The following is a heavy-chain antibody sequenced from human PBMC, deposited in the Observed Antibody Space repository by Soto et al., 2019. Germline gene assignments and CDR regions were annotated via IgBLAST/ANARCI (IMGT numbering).Heavy chain of an antibody. CDR1: GFTVGSNY. D-gene: IGHD6-19*01. Sequence: PGGSLRLSCAASGFTVGSNYMSWVRQAPGKGLEWVPVIYSGGSTYYADSVKGRFTISRDNSKNTLYLQMNSLRAGDSAIYYCAKEGTSGLYYFDYWGQGTLVTVSS. J-gene: IGHJ4*02. CDR3: AKEGTSGLYYFDY. V-gene: IGHV3-53*01. CDR2: IYSGGST.